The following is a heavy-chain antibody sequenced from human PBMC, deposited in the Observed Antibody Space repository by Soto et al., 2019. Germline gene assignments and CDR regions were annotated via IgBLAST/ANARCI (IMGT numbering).Heavy chain of an antibody. D-gene: IGHD3-3*01. Sequence: GGSLRLSCAASGFTFSSYAMSWVRQAPGKGLEWVSAISGSGGSTYYADSVKGRFTISRDNSKNTLYLQMNSLRAEDTAVYYCAKDGGGVLDGWSGYYNYWGQGTLVTVSS. V-gene: IGHV3-23*01. CDR2: ISGSGGST. J-gene: IGHJ4*02. CDR3: AKDGGGVLDGWSGYYNY. CDR1: GFTFSSYA.